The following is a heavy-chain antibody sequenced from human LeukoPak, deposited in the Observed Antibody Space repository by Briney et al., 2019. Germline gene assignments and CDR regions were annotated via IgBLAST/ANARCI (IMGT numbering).Heavy chain of an antibody. CDR1: AFTFSDYS. D-gene: IGHD3-10*01. Sequence: PGGSLRLSCAASAFTFSDYSMNWVRQAPGKGLEWISYISQDGSTIYYVDSVKGRFTISRDNAKNSMFLQMNSLRAEDTAVYYCARDRLTGGRYFFDYWGQG. CDR3: ARDRLTGGRYFFDY. J-gene: IGHJ4*02. V-gene: IGHV3-48*04. CDR2: ISQDGSTI.